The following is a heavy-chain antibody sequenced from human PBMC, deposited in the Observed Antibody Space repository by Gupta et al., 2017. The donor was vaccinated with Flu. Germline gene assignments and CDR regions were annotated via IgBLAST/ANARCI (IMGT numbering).Heavy chain of an antibody. Sequence: QVQLVQSGAEVKKPGSSVKVSCKASGGTFGKYAISWVRQAPGQGLEWMGGIIPMFGAVNYAQKFQGRVTITADESTNTAYMQLSSLAFEDTAIYYCARGDSSSWYWGQGTQVTVSS. CDR1: GGTFGKYA. CDR3: ARGDSSSWY. J-gene: IGHJ4*02. D-gene: IGHD3-22*01. V-gene: IGHV1-69*01. CDR2: IIPMFGAV.